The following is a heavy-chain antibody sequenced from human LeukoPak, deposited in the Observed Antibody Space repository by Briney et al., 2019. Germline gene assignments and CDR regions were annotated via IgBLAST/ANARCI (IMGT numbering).Heavy chain of an antibody. D-gene: IGHD6-13*01. CDR3: ARGYSSSWFYYFDY. Sequence: LSQTLSLTCTVSGGSISSSSYYWGWIRQPPGKGLEWIGSIYYSGSTYYNPSLKSRVTISVDTSKNQFSLKLSSVTAADTAVYYCARGYSSSWFYYFDYWGQGTLVTVSS. V-gene: IGHV4-39*07. CDR1: GGSISSSSYY. J-gene: IGHJ4*02. CDR2: IYYSGST.